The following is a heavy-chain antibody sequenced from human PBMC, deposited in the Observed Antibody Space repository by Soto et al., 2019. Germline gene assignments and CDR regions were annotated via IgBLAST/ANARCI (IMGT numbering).Heavy chain of an antibody. CDR2: INHSGST. CDR3: ARGIPIVVVVAATPSYGMDV. V-gene: IGHV4-34*01. D-gene: IGHD2-15*01. J-gene: IGHJ6*02. CDR1: GGSFSGYY. Sequence: SETLSLTCAVYGGSFSGYYWSWIRQPPGKGLEWIGEINHSGSTNYNPSLKSRVTISVDTSKNQFSLKLSSVTAADTAVYYCARGIPIVVVVAATPSYGMDVWGQGTTVTVSS.